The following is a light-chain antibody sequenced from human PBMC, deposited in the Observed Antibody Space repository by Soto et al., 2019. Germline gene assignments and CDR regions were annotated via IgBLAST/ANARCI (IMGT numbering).Light chain of an antibody. Sequence: DIQMTQSPSTLSASVGDRVTITCRASQSITSWLAWYQQKPGKAPKLLIYKASSLESGVPSRFSGSGSGTEFTLTISSLQPADFATYYCQQYNNYSGTFGQGTKLVIK. V-gene: IGKV1-5*03. CDR1: QSITSW. CDR2: KAS. CDR3: QQYNNYSGT. J-gene: IGKJ2*01.